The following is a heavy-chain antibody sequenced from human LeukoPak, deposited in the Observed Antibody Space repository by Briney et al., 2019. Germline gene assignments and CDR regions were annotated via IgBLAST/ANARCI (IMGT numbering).Heavy chain of an antibody. Sequence: ASVKVSCKASGYTFTSYDINWVRQATGQGLEWMGWMNTNSGNTGYAQKFKVRVTITRNNSISTAYMELSSLRSEDTAVYYCARYPRSRYYFDYWGQGTLITVSS. CDR3: ARYPRSRYYFDY. D-gene: IGHD3-16*02. CDR1: GYTFTSYD. J-gene: IGHJ4*02. CDR2: MNTNSGNT. V-gene: IGHV1-8*01.